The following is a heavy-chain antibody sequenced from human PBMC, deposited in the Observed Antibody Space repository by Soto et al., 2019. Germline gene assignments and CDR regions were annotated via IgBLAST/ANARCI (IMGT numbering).Heavy chain of an antibody. J-gene: IGHJ4*02. CDR2: IYYSGST. CDR1: GSSIRPYY. V-gene: IGHV4-59*01. CDR3: TRVGGYYGDYPNFNY. D-gene: IGHD4-17*01. Sequence: SETLSLTCSVSGSSIRPYYWSWIRQPPGKGLEWIGNIYYSGSTNYNPSLKSRVIMSVASSKNQVSLRLDSVTAADTAVYYCTRVGGYYGDYPNFNYRRQGALDTVSS.